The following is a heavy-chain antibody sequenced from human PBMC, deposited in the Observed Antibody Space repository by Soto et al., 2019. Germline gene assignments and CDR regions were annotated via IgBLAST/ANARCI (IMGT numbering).Heavy chain of an antibody. D-gene: IGHD6-6*01. CDR1: GGTFSSYA. V-gene: IGHV1-69*13. Sequence: ASVKVSCKASGGTFSSYAISWVRQAPGQGLEWMGGIIPIFGTANYAQKFQGRVTITADESTSTAYMEPSSLRSEDTAVYYCARVHGSSDRVFDYWGQGTLVTVSS. J-gene: IGHJ4*02. CDR3: ARVHGSSDRVFDY. CDR2: IIPIFGTA.